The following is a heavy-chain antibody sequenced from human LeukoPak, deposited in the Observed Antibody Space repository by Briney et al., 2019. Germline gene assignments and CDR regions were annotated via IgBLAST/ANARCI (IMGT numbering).Heavy chain of an antibody. CDR2: ISAYNGNT. V-gene: IGHV1-18*01. CDR1: GYTFTSYG. Sequence: ASVTVSCTASGYTFTSYGISWVRQAPGQGLEWMGWISAYNGNTNYAQKLQGRVTMTTDTSTSTAYMELRSLRSDDTAVYYCARDGTYYDFWSGYYLGRFDPWGQGTLVTVSS. J-gene: IGHJ5*02. D-gene: IGHD3-3*01. CDR3: ARDGTYYDFWSGYYLGRFDP.